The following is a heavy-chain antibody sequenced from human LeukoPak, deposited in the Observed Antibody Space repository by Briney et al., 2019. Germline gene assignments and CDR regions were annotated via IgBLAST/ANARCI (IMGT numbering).Heavy chain of an antibody. CDR3: ASPGVYCSGGSCYPH. Sequence: GGSLRLSCAASGFPFSNYCMHWVRQAPGKGRVWVSRINRDGSNTRYADSVRGRFTLSRDNAKNTLYLQMNSLRAEDTAVYYCASPGVYCSGGSCYPHWGQGTLVTVSS. D-gene: IGHD2-15*01. J-gene: IGHJ4*02. CDR2: INRDGSNT. V-gene: IGHV3-74*01. CDR1: GFPFSNYC.